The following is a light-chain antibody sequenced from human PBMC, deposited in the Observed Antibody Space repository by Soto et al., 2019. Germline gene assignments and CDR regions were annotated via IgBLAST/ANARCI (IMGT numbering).Light chain of an antibody. CDR3: QQYGSSSYT. CDR1: QSVSSSY. CDR2: GAS. J-gene: IGKJ2*01. Sequence: EIVLTQSPGTLSLSPGERATLSCRASQSVSSSYLAWYHQKPGQAPRLLIYGASSRATVIPDRFSGGGSGPDFTLTISCLEPEEFAVYYCQQYGSSSYTFGQGTKL. V-gene: IGKV3-20*01.